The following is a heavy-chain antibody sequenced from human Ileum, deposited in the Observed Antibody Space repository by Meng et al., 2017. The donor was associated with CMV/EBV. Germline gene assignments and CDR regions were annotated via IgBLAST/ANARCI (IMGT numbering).Heavy chain of an antibody. CDR1: GGSFSGYY. CDR2: INHSGST. J-gene: IGHJ5*02. D-gene: IGHD2-2*02. V-gene: IGHV4-34*01. CDR3: ARAARGCSSTICNMRKFDP. Sequence: SETLSLTCAVYGGSFSGYYWSWIRQPPGKGLEWIGEINHSGSTNYNPSLKSRVTISVDTSKNQFSLKLSSVTAADTAVYYCARAARGCSSTICNMRKFDPWGQGTLVTVSS.